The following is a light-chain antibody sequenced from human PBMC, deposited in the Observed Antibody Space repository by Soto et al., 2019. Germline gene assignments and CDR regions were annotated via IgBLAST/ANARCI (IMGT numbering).Light chain of an antibody. V-gene: IGKV1-39*01. CDR3: QQCYSSPRT. CDR1: QSITTY. CDR2: AAS. Sequence: DIQMTQSPSTLSASVGDRVTITCRASQSITTYVNWYQQKLGKAPTLLIYAASSLQSGVPSRFSGSGSGTEFTLTISSLQPVDFATYFCQQCYSSPRTFGQGTKVEI. J-gene: IGKJ1*01.